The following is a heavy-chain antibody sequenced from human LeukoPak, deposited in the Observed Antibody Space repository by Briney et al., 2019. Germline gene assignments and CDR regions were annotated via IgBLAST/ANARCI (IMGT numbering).Heavy chain of an antibody. Sequence: GASVKVSCKASGYTFTGYYMHWVRQAPGQGLEWMGRINPNSGGTNYAQKFQGRVTMTRDTSISTAYMEPSRLRSDDTAVYYCARDSYYYDSSGYYYYFDYWGQGTLVTVSS. CDR3: ARDSYYYDSSGYYYYFDY. V-gene: IGHV1-2*06. CDR2: INPNSGGT. J-gene: IGHJ4*02. CDR1: GYTFTGYY. D-gene: IGHD3-22*01.